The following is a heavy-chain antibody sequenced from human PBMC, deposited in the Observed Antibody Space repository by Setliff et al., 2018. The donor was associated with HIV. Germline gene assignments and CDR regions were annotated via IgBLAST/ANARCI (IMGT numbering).Heavy chain of an antibody. Sequence: PSETLSLTCTVSGSSISSNYYWAWIRQAPGKGLEWIGCIDASANTYYIPSLKSRATISIDTSKNHLSLKLRSVTAADTAVYYCARIGSGWSVRWFDPWGQGTLVTVSS. CDR3: ARIGSGWSVRWFDP. J-gene: IGHJ5*02. CDR2: IDASANT. CDR1: GSSISSNYY. D-gene: IGHD6-13*01. V-gene: IGHV4-38-2*02.